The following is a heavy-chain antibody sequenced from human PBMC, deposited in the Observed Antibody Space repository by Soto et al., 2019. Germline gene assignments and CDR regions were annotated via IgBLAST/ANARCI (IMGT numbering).Heavy chain of an antibody. J-gene: IGHJ4*02. Sequence: TSETLSLTCTVSGDSISSSNWWSWVRQPPGKGLEWIGEIYHSGSTNYNPSLKSRVTISVDKSKNQFSLKLSSVTAADTAVYYCAEGTPTGCFDYWGQGTLVTVSS. CDR2: IYHSGST. D-gene: IGHD3-10*01. CDR3: AEGTPTGCFDY. CDR1: GDSISSSNW. V-gene: IGHV4-4*02.